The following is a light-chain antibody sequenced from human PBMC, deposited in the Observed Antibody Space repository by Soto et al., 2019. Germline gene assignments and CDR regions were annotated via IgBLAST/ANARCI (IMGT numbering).Light chain of an antibody. V-gene: IGKV3-20*01. Sequence: EIVLTQSPGTLSLSPGERATLSCRASQSVSSSYLAWYQQKPGQAPRPLIYGASSRATGIPDRFSGSGSGTDFTLTISRLEPEDFAVYYCQQYGSSPRTCGQGTKGDIK. CDR1: QSVSSSY. CDR2: GAS. CDR3: QQYGSSPRT. J-gene: IGKJ1*01.